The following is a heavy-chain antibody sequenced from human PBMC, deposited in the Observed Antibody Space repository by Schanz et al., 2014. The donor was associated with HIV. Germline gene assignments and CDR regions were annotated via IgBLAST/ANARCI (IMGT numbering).Heavy chain of an antibody. D-gene: IGHD3-22*01. CDR3: AKPQYDSSGNFFCYFDY. CDR2: ISYDGTNK. J-gene: IGHJ4*02. CDR1: GRNINNTG. Sequence: QVQAVESGGGGVQPGRRKRREREGTGRNINNTGMHWVRQAPGKGLEWVAVISYDGTNKKFADSVKGRFTISRDSSKNTLYLQMKSLRPEDTAVYYCAKPQYDSSGNFFCYFDYWGQGTLVTVSS. V-gene: IGHV3-30*18.